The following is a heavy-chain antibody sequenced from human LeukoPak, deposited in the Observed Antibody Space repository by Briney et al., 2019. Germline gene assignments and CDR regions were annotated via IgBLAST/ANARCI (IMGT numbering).Heavy chain of an antibody. CDR2: IYYSGST. CDR3: ARGRSEYDFWSGYYGDAFDI. D-gene: IGHD3-3*01. Sequence: LSETLSLTCTVSGGSISSYYWSWIRQPPGKGLEWIGYIYYSGSTNYNPSLKSRVTISVDTSKNQFSLKLSSVTAADTAVYYCARGRSEYDFWSGYYGDAFDIWGQGTMVTVSS. V-gene: IGHV4-59*08. J-gene: IGHJ3*02. CDR1: GGSISSYY.